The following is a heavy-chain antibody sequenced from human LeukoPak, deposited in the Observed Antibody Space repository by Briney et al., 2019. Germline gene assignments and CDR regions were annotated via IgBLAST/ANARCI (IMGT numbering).Heavy chain of an antibody. V-gene: IGHV4-59*08. D-gene: IGHD3-10*01. CDR2: IDSSGIT. CDR3: VHYYGSGSYLGGFRF. J-gene: IGHJ4*02. CDR1: GGSISSFY. Sequence: SETLSLTCTVSGGSISSFYYTWIRQPPGKGLEWIGYIDSSGITNYNSSLNSRVTISLDTSKNQFSLKLSSVTAADTAVYYCVHYYGSGSYLGGFRFWGQGTLVTVSS.